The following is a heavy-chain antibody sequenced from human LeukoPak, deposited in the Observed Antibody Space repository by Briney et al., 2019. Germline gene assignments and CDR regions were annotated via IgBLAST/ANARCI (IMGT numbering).Heavy chain of an antibody. J-gene: IGHJ6*03. CDR2: IIPIFGTA. CDR3: ARVPEHYYYYMDV. V-gene: IGHV1-69*05. Sequence: ASVKVSCKASGGTFSSYAISWVRQAPGQGLEWMGGIIPIFGTANYAQKFQGRVTITTDESTSAAYMELSSLRSEDTAVYYCARVPEHYYYYMDVWGKGTTVTVSS. CDR1: GGTFSSYA. D-gene: IGHD1-14*01.